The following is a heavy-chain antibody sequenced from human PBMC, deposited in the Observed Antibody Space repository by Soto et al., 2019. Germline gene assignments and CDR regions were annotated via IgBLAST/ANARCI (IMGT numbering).Heavy chain of an antibody. Sequence: QGQLVESGGGVVQPGTSLRLSCEASGFIFSRYGMHWVRQAPGKGLEWVAVISYDGSNKYYAESVKGRFIISRDKSENTLYLQMNSLRAEDTAVNYCAKDLWSGKPYYYYARDAGGQGTTVTV. CDR2: ISYDGSNK. J-gene: IGHJ6*02. CDR1: GFIFSRYG. V-gene: IGHV3-30*18. CDR3: AKDLWSGKPYYYYARDA. D-gene: IGHD3-10*02.